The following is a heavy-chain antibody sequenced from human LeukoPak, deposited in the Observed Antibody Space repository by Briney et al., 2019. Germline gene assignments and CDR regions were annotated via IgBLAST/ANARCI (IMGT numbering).Heavy chain of an antibody. CDR3: ARDMGRRCSTSCRDAFDI. CDR1: GFTFDDYG. Sequence: GGSLRLSCAASGFTFDDYGMSWVRQAPGKGLEWVSGINWNGGSTGYADSVKGRFTISRDNAKNSLYLQMNSLRAEDTALYYCARDMGRRCSTSCRDAFDIWGQGTMVTVSS. V-gene: IGHV3-20*04. CDR2: INWNGGST. J-gene: IGHJ3*02. D-gene: IGHD2-2*01.